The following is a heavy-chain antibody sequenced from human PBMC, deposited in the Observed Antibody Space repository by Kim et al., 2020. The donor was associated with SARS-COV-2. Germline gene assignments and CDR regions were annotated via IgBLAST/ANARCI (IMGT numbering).Heavy chain of an antibody. Sequence: GGSLRLSCAASGFTFSSYAMSWVRQAPGKGLEWVSAISGSGGSTYYADSVKGRFTISRDNSKNTVYLQMNSLRAEDTAVYYCAKVPGPYCSGGTCYLDYWGQGTLVTVSS. CDR2: ISGSGGST. CDR3: AKVPGPYCSGGTCYLDY. D-gene: IGHD2-15*01. V-gene: IGHV3-23*01. CDR1: GFTFSSYA. J-gene: IGHJ4*02.